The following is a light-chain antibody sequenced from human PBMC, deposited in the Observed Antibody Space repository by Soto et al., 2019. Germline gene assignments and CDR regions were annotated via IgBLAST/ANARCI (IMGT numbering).Light chain of an antibody. CDR1: SSDVGAYNF. Sequence: QSALTQPASVSGSPGQSITISCTGTSSDVGAYNFVSWHQQHPGKAPKLMIYNVYDRPSGISYRFSGSKSGNTASLTISGLQSDDEADYYCAAWDDSLNGVVFGGGTKLTVL. J-gene: IGLJ2*01. V-gene: IGLV2-14*03. CDR3: AAWDDSLNGVV. CDR2: NVY.